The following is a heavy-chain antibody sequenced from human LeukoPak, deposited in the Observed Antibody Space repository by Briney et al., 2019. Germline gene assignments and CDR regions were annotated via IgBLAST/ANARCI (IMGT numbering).Heavy chain of an antibody. D-gene: IGHD1-7*01. Sequence: GGSLRLSCAASGFTFSSYGMHWVRQAPGKGLEWVAFIRYDASNKYYADSVKGRFTISRDNSKNTLYLQMNSLRAEDTAVYYCAKEANWNFEYYFDYWGQGTLVTVSS. CDR1: GFTFSSYG. V-gene: IGHV3-30*02. J-gene: IGHJ4*02. CDR2: IRYDASNK. CDR3: AKEANWNFEYYFDY.